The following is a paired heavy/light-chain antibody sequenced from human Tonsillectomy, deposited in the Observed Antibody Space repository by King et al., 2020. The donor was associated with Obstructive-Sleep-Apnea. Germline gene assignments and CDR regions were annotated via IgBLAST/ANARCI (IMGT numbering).Light chain of an antibody. CDR1: QSVLYSSNNKNY. Sequence: DIVMTQSPDSLAVSLGERATINCKSSQSVLYSSNNKNYLAWYQQKPGQPPKSLIYWASTRESGVPDRFSGSGSGTDFTLTISSLQAEDVAVYYCQQYYSTPSFGPGTKVDIK. V-gene: IGKV4-1*01. J-gene: IGKJ3*01. CDR3: QQYYSTPS. CDR2: WAS.
Heavy chain of an antibody. J-gene: IGHJ4*02. CDR1: GFTFSSYA. CDR2: ISSSGDST. V-gene: IGHV3-23*01. CDR3: AKDRPKLWCFDY. D-gene: IGHD3-10*01. Sequence: EVQLLESGGGLVQPGGSLRLSCAASGFTFSSYALSWVRQAPGKALEWISAISSSGDSTYYADSVKGRFTISRDNSKNTLYLQMNSLRAEDTAVYYCAKDRPKLWCFDYWGQGTLVTVSS.